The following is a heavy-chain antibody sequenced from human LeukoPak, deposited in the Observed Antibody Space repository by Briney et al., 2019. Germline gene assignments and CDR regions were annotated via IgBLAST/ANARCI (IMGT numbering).Heavy chain of an antibody. D-gene: IGHD3-10*01. J-gene: IGHJ4*02. CDR3: ARGNPRYYYGSGAATFPFDY. CDR2: IKPSAGST. CDR1: GYTFTRYY. Sequence: ASLKVSCKASGYTFTRYYMHWVRQAPGQGLEWMGIIKPSAGSTSYAQKFQGRVTMTRDMSTSTVYMELSSLRCEDTAVYYCARGNPRYYYGSGAATFPFDYWGQGTLVTVSS. V-gene: IGHV1-46*01.